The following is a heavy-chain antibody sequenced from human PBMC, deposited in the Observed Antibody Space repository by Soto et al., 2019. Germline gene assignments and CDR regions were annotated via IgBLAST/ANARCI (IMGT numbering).Heavy chain of an antibody. Sequence: ETLSLTCNVSGGAVTSDFWSWIRQPPGKGLEWIGYVYYSGAADYNPSLKPRVTISIATSKTQFSLRLASATAADTGVYYCARDHGSYPNTWGQGILVTVSS. CDR2: VYYSGAA. V-gene: IGHV4-59*02. CDR1: GGAVTSDF. D-gene: IGHD3-16*02. CDR3: ARDHGSYPNT. J-gene: IGHJ1*01.